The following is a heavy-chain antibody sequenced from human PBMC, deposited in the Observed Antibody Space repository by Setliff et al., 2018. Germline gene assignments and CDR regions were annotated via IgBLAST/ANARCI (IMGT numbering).Heavy chain of an antibody. V-gene: IGHV3-30*02. CDR1: GFRVSSNG. CDR2: IRYDGSNI. CDR3: AKVAAGDAFDI. D-gene: IGHD2-15*01. Sequence: GGSLRLSCAASGFRVSSNGMHWVRRAPGKGLEWVAFIRYDGSNIDYIDSVKGRFTISRDNAKNSLYLQMNSLGAEDTAGYYCAKVAAGDAFDIWGQGTMVTVSS. J-gene: IGHJ3*02.